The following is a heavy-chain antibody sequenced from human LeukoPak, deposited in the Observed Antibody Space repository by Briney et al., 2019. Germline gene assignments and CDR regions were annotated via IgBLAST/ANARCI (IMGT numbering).Heavy chain of an antibody. CDR1: GYTFTGYY. Sequence: ASVKVSCKASGYTFTGYYMHWVRQAPGQGLEWMGWINPNSGGTNYAQKFQGRVTMTTDTSMSTAYMELSRLTSDDTAVYYCARGFYYDILTGYYTMRGYFDYWGQGTLVTVSS. J-gene: IGHJ4*02. CDR3: ARGFYYDILTGYYTMRGYFDY. D-gene: IGHD3-9*01. CDR2: INPNSGGT. V-gene: IGHV1-2*02.